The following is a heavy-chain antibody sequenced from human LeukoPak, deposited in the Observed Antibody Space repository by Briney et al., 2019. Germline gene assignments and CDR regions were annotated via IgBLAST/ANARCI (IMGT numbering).Heavy chain of an antibody. V-gene: IGHV3-74*01. Sequence: GGSLRLSCAASGFTVSSNYMSWVRQAPGKGLVWVSRINSDGSSTNYADSVEGRFTISRDNAKSTLYLQMNSLRAEDTAVYYCALDGYNSYFFDYWGQGTLVTVSS. D-gene: IGHD5-24*01. J-gene: IGHJ4*02. CDR1: GFTVSSNY. CDR3: ALDGYNSYFFDY. CDR2: INSDGSST.